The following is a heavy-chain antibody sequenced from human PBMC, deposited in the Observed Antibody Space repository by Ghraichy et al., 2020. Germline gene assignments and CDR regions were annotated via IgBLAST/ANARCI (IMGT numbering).Heavy chain of an antibody. D-gene: IGHD3-3*01. V-gene: IGHV3-30*04. CDR3: VRDNTIFGFAMGASDL. Sequence: LTCTASEFNFAKFTMHWVRQAPGKGLEWVAVISSDGKTQYYADAVKGRFSVSRDNSQNSLFLQMNRLSAEDTALYFCVRDNTIFGFAMGASDLWGQGTMVTVSS. CDR2: ISSDGKTQ. J-gene: IGHJ3*01. CDR1: EFNFAKFT.